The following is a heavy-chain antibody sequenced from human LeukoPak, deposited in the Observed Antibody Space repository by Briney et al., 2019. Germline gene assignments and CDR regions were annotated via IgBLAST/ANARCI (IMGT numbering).Heavy chain of an antibody. CDR3: ARLDSSGYYDFDY. J-gene: IGHJ4*02. CDR2: IYPGDSDT. Sequence: GESLKISCKGSGYSFPSYWIGWVRQMAGKGLESMVIIYPGDSDTRYSPSFQGQVTISADKSISTAYLQWDSLKASDTAMYYCARLDSSGYYDFDYWGQGTLVTVSS. CDR1: GYSFPSYW. V-gene: IGHV5-51*01. D-gene: IGHD3-22*01.